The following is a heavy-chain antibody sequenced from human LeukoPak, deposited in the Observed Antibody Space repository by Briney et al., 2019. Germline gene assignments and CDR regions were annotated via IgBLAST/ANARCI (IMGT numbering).Heavy chain of an antibody. D-gene: IGHD6-19*01. V-gene: IGHV3-30-3*01. J-gene: IGHJ6*02. CDR1: GFTFSSYA. CDR2: ISYDGSNK. Sequence: GGSLRLSCAASGFTFSSYAMHWVRQAPGKGLEWVAVISYDGSNKYYADSVEGRFTISRDNSKNTLYLQMNSLRAEDTAVYYCARVKVLAVAGAAWGADYYYYGMDVWGQGTTVTVSS. CDR3: ARVKVLAVAGAAWGADYYYYGMDV.